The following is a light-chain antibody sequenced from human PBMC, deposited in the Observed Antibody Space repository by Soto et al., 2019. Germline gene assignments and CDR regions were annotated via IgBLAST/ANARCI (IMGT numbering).Light chain of an antibody. Sequence: ITQSPATVPGSTGKRATLSCRVSQNISNKLAWYQHKPGQAARLLIYDTSTRVAGIPARCTGSGCGTDFILIIISLQSADFAAYYCQQYNIGRSLSFGEGTKVDIK. CDR2: DTS. CDR1: QNISNK. V-gene: IGKV3-15*01. CDR3: QQYNIGRSLS. J-gene: IGKJ4*01.